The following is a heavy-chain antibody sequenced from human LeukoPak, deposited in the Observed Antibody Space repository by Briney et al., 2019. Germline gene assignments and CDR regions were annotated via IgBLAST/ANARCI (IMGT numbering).Heavy chain of an antibody. CDR2: INHSGST. V-gene: IGHV4-34*01. D-gene: IGHD5-18*01. CDR1: GGAFSGYY. CDR3: ARGRDTGRYFDY. J-gene: IGHJ4*02. Sequence: SETLSLTCAVYGGAFSGYYWSWIRQPPGKGLEWIGEINHSGSTNYNPSLKSRVTISVDTSKNQFSLKLSSVTAADTAVYYCARGRDTGRYFDYWGQGTLVTVSS.